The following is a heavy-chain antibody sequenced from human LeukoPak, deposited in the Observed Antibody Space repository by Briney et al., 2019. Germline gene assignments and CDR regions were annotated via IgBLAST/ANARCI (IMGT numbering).Heavy chain of an antibody. CDR2: ISWNSGSI. V-gene: IGHV3-9*01. J-gene: IGHJ3*02. CDR3: AKDPPDYYDSSGYFFSTSSLAFDI. D-gene: IGHD3-22*01. CDR1: GFTFDDYA. Sequence: GGSLRLSCAASGFTFDDYAMHWVRQAPGKGLEWVSGISWNSGSIGYADSVKGRFTISRDNAKNSLYLQMNSLRAEDTAVYYCAKDPPDYYDSSGYFFSTSSLAFDIWGQGTMVIVSS.